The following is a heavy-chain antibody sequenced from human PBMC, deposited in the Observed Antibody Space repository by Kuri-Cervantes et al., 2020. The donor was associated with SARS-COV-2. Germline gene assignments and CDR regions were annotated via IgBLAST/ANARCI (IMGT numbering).Heavy chain of an antibody. CDR1: GFIFSDYY. D-gene: IGHD3-22*01. CDR2: IGPSGTTK. V-gene: IGHV3-11*04. J-gene: IGHJ4*02. Sequence: GESLKISCTASGFIFSDYYMTWIRQAPGKGLEWVSNIGPSGTTKYYADSVKGRFTISRDNAKNSLYLQMNSLRAEDTAVYYCARHPRDAMIVAGYYFDYWGQGTLVTVSS. CDR3: ARHPRDAMIVAGYYFDY.